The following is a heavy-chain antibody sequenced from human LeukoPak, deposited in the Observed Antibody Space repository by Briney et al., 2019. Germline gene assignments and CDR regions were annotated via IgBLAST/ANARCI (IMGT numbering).Heavy chain of an antibody. V-gene: IGHV1-46*01. CDR2: INPSGGST. Sequence: GASVKVSCKASGYTFTSYAMNWVRQAPGQGLEWMGIINPSGGSTSYAQKFQGRVTMTRDMSTSTVYMELSSLRSEDTAVYYCARAQFPGDSSGWSEVDYWGQGTLVTVSS. CDR1: GYTFTSYA. J-gene: IGHJ4*02. CDR3: ARAQFPGDSSGWSEVDY. D-gene: IGHD6-19*01.